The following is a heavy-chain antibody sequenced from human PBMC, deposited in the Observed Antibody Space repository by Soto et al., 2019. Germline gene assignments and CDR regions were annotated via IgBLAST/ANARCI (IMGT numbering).Heavy chain of an antibody. CDR2: IYYSGST. J-gene: IGHJ4*02. CDR1: GGSISSSSYY. CDR3: ARHSYPACSGGSCYSGSRLGFDY. V-gene: IGHV4-39*01. Sequence: PSETLSLTCTVSGGSISSSSYYWGWIRQPPGKGLEWIGSIYYSGSTYYNPSLKSRVTIYVDTSKNQFSLKLSSVTAADTAVYYCARHSYPACSGGSCYSGSRLGFDYWGQGTLVTVSS. D-gene: IGHD2-15*01.